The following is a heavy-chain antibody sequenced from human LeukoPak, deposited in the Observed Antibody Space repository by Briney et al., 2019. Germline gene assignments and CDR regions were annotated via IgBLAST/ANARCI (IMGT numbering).Heavy chain of an antibody. CDR2: ISGSGGST. V-gene: IGHV3-23*01. J-gene: IGHJ6*04. CDR1: GLTFSSYA. Sequence: GSLRLSCAASGLTFSSYAMSWVRQAPGKGLEWVSAISGSGGSTYYADSVKGRFTISRDNSKNTLYLQMNSLRAEDTAVYYCAKDGAMVSYYYGMDVWGKGTTVTVSS. CDR3: AKDGAMVSYYYGMDV. D-gene: IGHD5-18*01.